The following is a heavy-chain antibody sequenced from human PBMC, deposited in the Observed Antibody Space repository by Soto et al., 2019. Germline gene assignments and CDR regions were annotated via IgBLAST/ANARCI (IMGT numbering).Heavy chain of an antibody. CDR3: ARDFEDYDILTGYLYYFDY. CDR2: ISSSSSTI. Sequence: GGSLRLSCAASGFTFSSYSMNWVRQAPGKGLEWVSYISSSSSTIYYADSVKGRFTISRDNAKNSLYLQMNSLRDEDTAVYYCARDFEDYDILTGYLYYFDYWGPATLVTVSS. V-gene: IGHV3-48*02. D-gene: IGHD3-9*01. J-gene: IGHJ4*02. CDR1: GFTFSSYS.